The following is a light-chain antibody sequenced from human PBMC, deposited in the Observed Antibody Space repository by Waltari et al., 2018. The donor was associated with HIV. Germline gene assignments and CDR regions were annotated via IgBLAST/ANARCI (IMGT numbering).Light chain of an antibody. Sequence: DIQLTQSPSFLSASVGDRVPIVCRAPANIDTYLNWYQQKPGEAPKLLIAAASSLQSGVPSRFFGSGSGTDFTLAVTRLQPEDFATYYCQQSYSGLLYTFGQGTKLE. J-gene: IGKJ2*01. CDR2: AAS. V-gene: IGKV1-39*01. CDR1: ANIDTY. CDR3: QQSYSGLLYT.